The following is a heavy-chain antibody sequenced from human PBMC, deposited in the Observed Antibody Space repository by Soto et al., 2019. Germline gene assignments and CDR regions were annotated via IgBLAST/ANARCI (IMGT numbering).Heavy chain of an antibody. D-gene: IGHD6-19*01. Sequence: QVQLVESGGGVVQPGRSLRLSCAASGFTFSSYAMHWVRQAPGKGLEWVAVISYDGSNKYYADSVKGRFTISRDNSKNTLYLQMNSLRAEDTAVHYCAREFVRQWLDYWGQGTLVTVSS. V-gene: IGHV3-30-3*01. CDR1: GFTFSSYA. CDR2: ISYDGSNK. J-gene: IGHJ4*02. CDR3: AREFVRQWLDY.